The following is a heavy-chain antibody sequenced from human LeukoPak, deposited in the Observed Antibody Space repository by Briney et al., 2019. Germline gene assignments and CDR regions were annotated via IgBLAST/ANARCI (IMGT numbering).Heavy chain of an antibody. J-gene: IGHJ4*02. CDR2: INHSGST. D-gene: IGHD5-18*01. CDR3: ARGGASAMGHY. CDR1: GGSISSSNW. Sequence: SETLSLTCAVSGGSISSSNWWSWVRQPPGKGLEWIGEINHSGSTNYNPSLKSRVTISVDTSKNQFSLKLSSVTAADTAVYYCARGGASAMGHYWGQGTLVTVSS. V-gene: IGHV4-4*02.